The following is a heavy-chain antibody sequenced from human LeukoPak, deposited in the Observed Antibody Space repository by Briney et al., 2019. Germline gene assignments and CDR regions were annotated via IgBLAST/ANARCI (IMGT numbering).Heavy chain of an antibody. CDR2: ISGSGGGT. V-gene: IGHV3-23*01. Sequence: PGGSLRLSCAASGFSFGDFYMTWIRQAPEKGLEWVATISGSGGGTYYADSVKGRFTISRDDSKNTLYLQMNSLRAEDTAVYYCAKDLGRYRNNYFDYWGQGTLVTVSS. D-gene: IGHD1-26*01. J-gene: IGHJ4*02. CDR3: AKDLGRYRNNYFDY. CDR1: GFSFGDFY.